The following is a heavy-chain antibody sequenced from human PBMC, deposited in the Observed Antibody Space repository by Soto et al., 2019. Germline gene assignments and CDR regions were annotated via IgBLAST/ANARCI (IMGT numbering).Heavy chain of an antibody. V-gene: IGHV4-31*03. CDR2: IYYSGST. J-gene: IGHJ4*02. D-gene: IGHD3-22*01. CDR3: ARGHYYDSSGYPYYFDY. Sequence: SETLSLTCTVSGGSISSGGYYWSWIRQHPGKGLEWIGYIYYSGSTYYNPSLNSRVTISVDTSKNQFSLKLSSVTAAYTAMNYCARGHYYDSSGYPYYFDYWGQGTLVTVSS. CDR1: GGSISSGGYY.